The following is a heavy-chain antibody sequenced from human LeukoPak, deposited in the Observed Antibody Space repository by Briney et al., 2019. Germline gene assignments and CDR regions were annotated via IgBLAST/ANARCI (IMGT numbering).Heavy chain of an antibody. J-gene: IGHJ4*02. D-gene: IGHD6-13*01. Sequence: GGSLRLSCITSGFTFSSYALSWVRQAPGKGLEWVSGIRVSGSTYYPDSVTGRFTISRDNSENTLYLQMSGLRAEDTAIYYCAKVPHLYSSSWHFDYWGQGTLVTVSS. CDR3: AKVPHLYSSSWHFDY. V-gene: IGHV3-23*01. CDR2: IRVSGST. CDR1: GFTFSSYA.